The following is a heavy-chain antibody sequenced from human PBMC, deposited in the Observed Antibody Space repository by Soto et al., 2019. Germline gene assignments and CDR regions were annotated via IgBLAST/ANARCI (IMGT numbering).Heavy chain of an antibody. V-gene: IGHV3-48*04. CDR3: AREGEPSYYYDTTTIDY. J-gene: IGHJ4*02. D-gene: IGHD3-22*01. Sequence: GGSLRLSCAASGLTFSSYSMNWVRQAPGKGLEWVSYISSSGSTIYYADSVKGRFTISRDNAKNSLYLQMNSLRAEDTAVYYCAREGEPSYYYDTTTIDYWGQGTLVTVSS. CDR1: GLTFSSYS. CDR2: ISSSGSTI.